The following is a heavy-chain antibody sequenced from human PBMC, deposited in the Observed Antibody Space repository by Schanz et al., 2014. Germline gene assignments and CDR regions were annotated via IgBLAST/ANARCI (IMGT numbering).Heavy chain of an antibody. CDR2: IYSRGIA. V-gene: IGHV4-4*08. D-gene: IGHD2-21*01. CDR3: ARRVVPATMGLYFDL. J-gene: IGHJ4*02. CDR1: GVSITNNY. Sequence: QVQLQESGPGLVKPSETLSLTCTISGVSITNNYWAWVRQPPGKGLEWIAFIYSRGIANYNPSLGSRVTISVDTPRSRSPLRLPSLTAADTATYYCARRVVPATMGLYFDLWGQGTLVTVSS.